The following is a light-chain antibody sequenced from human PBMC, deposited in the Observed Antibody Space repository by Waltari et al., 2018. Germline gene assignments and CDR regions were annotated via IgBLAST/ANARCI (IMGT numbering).Light chain of an antibody. J-gene: IGLJ3*02. V-gene: IGLV1-47*01. Sequence: QSVLTQPPSASGTPGQRVTISCSGSSSNLGSNYVYWYQQLPGTAPQLLIYPGDQRPSGVPDRFSGSKSGTSASLAISGLRSEDEADYYCAAWDDSLSGRVFGGGTKLTVL. CDR1: SSNLGSNY. CDR3: AAWDDSLSGRV. CDR2: PGD.